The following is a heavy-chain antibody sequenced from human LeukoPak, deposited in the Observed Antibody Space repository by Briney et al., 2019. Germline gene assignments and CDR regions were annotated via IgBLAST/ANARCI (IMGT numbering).Heavy chain of an antibody. V-gene: IGHV4-59*01. J-gene: IGHJ5*02. CDR1: GGSISSYY. CDR3: AREWIPTTGWFDP. Sequence: SETLSLTCTVSGGSISSYYWSWIRQPPGKGLEWIGYIYYSGSTNYNPSPKSRVTISVDTSKNQFSLKLSSVTAADTAVYYCAREWIPTTGWFDPWGQGTLVTVSS. CDR2: IYYSGST. D-gene: IGHD5-18*01.